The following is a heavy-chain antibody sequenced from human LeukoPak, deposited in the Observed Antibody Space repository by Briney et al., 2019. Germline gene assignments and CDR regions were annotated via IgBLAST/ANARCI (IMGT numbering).Heavy chain of an antibody. CDR2: IIPIFGTA. D-gene: IGHD3-10*01. CDR3: ASLRENWFDP. Sequence: GASVKVSCKASGYTFTNFGISWVRQAPGQGLEWMGGIIPIFGTANYAQKFQGRVTITADESTSTAYMELSSLRSEDTAVYYCASLRENWFDPWGQGTLVTVSP. J-gene: IGHJ5*02. CDR1: GYTFTNFG. V-gene: IGHV1-69*13.